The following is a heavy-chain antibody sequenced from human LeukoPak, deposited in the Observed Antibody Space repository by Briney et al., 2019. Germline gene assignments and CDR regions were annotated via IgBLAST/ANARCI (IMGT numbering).Heavy chain of an antibody. V-gene: IGHV4-4*09. CDR3: ARHSCSSTSCYQKYYFDY. J-gene: IGHJ4*02. Sequence: PSETLSLTCTVSGGSISSYYWSWIRQPPGKGLEWIGYIYTSGSTNYNPSLKSRVTISVDTSKNQFSLKLSSVTAADTAVYYCARHSCSSTSCYQKYYFDYWGQGTLVTVSS. CDR1: GGSISSYY. D-gene: IGHD2-2*01. CDR2: IYTSGST.